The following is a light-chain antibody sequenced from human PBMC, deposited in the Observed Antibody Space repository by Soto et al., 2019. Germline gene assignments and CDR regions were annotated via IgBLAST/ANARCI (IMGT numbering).Light chain of an antibody. CDR3: QQYNNWPPWT. CDR2: GAS. V-gene: IGKV3-15*01. J-gene: IGKJ1*01. CDR1: QSVSSN. Sequence: ETVMTQFPATLSVSPGERATLSCRASQSVSSNLAWYQQKPGQAPRLLIYGASTRATGIPARFSGSGSGTEFTLTISSLQSEDFAVYYCQQYNNWPPWTFGQGTKVDIK.